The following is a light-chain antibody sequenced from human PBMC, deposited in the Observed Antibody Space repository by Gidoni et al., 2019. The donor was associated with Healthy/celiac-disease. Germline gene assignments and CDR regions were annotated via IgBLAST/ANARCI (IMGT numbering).Light chain of an antibody. CDR1: RSNIGSNT. CDR2: SNN. V-gene: IGLV1-44*01. Sequence: HSVLTHPPSTSGTPRHRVTISCSGSRSNIGSNTVNWYQQLPGTAPKLLIYSNNQRPSGVPDRFSGSKSGTSASLAISGLQSEDEADYYCAAWDDSLNGWVFGGGTKLTVL. CDR3: AAWDDSLNGWV. J-gene: IGLJ3*02.